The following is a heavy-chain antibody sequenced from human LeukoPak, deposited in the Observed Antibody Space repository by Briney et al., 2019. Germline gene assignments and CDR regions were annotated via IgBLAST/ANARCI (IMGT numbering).Heavy chain of an antibody. Sequence: GGSLRLSCAASGFTFSSYSMNWVRQAPGKGLEWVSSISSSSYLYYADSVKGRFTISRDNAKNSLYLQMNSLRAEDTAVYYCAREGGIAAAADAFDIWGQGTMVTVSS. CDR3: AREGGIAAAADAFDI. CDR2: ISSSSYL. V-gene: IGHV3-21*01. J-gene: IGHJ3*02. D-gene: IGHD6-13*01. CDR1: GFTFSSYS.